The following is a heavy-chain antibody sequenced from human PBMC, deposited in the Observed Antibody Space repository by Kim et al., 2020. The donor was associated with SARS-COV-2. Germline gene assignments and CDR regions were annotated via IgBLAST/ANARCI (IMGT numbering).Heavy chain of an antibody. CDR3: ARGARPVTAMVLDY. CDR2: ISGSGTTI. Sequence: GGSLRLSCAASGFTFSSFEVNWVRQAPGKGLEWVSCISGSGTTIHYADSVKGRFTISRDNAKNSVYLQLNSLRAEDTAVYYCARGARPVTAMVLDYWGQG. J-gene: IGHJ4*02. D-gene: IGHD5-18*01. CDR1: GFTFSSFE. V-gene: IGHV3-48*03.